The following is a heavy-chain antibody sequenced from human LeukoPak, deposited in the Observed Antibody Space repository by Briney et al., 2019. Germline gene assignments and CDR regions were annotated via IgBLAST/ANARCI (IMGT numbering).Heavy chain of an antibody. CDR1: GGSISSSSYY. CDR2: ISYSGST. Sequence: PSETLSLTCTVSGGSISSSSYYWGWIRQPPGKGLEWIGSISYSGSTYYNPSLKSRVTISEDTSKNQFSLKLSSVTAADTAVYYCAGREDGDYMWPFDYWGQGTLVTVSS. CDR3: AGREDGDYMWPFDY. J-gene: IGHJ4*02. D-gene: IGHD4-17*01. V-gene: IGHV4-39*01.